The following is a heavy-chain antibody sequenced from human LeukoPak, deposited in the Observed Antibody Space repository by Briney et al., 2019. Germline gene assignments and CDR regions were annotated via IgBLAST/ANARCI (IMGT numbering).Heavy chain of an antibody. CDR2: IKQDGSEK. CDR1: GFTFSSYW. J-gene: IGHJ4*02. CDR3: AREGRRGRWYSSSFLDY. D-gene: IGHD6-13*01. Sequence: GGSLRLSCAASGFTFSSYWMSWVRQAPGKGLEWVANIKQDGSEKYYVDSVKGRFTISRDNAKNSLYLQMNSLRAEDTAVYYCAREGRRGRWYSSSFLDYWGQGTLVTVSS. V-gene: IGHV3-7*01.